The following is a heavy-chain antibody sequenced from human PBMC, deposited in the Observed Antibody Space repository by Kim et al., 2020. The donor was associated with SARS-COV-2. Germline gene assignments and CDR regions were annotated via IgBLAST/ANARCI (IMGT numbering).Heavy chain of an antibody. CDR1: GGSFSGYY. CDR2: INHSGST. D-gene: IGHD4-17*01. V-gene: IGHV4-34*01. Sequence: SETLSLTCAVYGGSFSGYYWSWIRQPPGKGLEWIGEINHSGSTNYNPSLKSRVTISVDTSKNQFSLKLSSVTATDTAVYYCARTLDGDASDYWGQGTLVTVSS. CDR3: ARTLDGDASDY. J-gene: IGHJ4*02.